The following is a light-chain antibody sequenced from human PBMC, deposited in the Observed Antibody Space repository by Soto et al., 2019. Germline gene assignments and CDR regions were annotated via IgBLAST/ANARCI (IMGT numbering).Light chain of an antibody. CDR1: QGISNY. Sequence: DIQLTQSRSFLSASVGARVTIKCRASQGISNYLAWYQQKPGKVPKLLIYAASTLQSGVPSRFSGSGSVTDFTLTISSLQPEDVATYYCQKYNSAPWTFSQGTKVDIK. J-gene: IGKJ1*01. V-gene: IGKV1-27*01. CDR3: QKYNSAPWT. CDR2: AAS.